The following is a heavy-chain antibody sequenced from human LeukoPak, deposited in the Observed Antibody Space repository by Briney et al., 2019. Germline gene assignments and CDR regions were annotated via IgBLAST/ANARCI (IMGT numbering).Heavy chain of an antibody. CDR2: IFYSGNT. D-gene: IGHD1-26*01. V-gene: IGHV4-59*08. Sequence: SETLSLTCTVSGVSISSYYWSWIRQPPGKGLEWIGYIFYSGNTIYNPSLKSRVTISVDTSKNHFSLRLRSVTAADTAVYYCARLAAISGSDYPDDWGQGALVTVSS. J-gene: IGHJ4*02. CDR3: ARLAAISGSDYPDD. CDR1: GVSISSYY.